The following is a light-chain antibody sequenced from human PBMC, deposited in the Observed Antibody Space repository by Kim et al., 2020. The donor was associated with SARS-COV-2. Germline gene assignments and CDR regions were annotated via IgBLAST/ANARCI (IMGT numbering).Light chain of an antibody. CDR3: QSYGSSNVV. CDR1: SGSSGSNY. V-gene: IGLV6-57*03. Sequence: GKAGTIACARGSGSSGSNYVQWYQQRPGSAPTTVIFEDEQRPSGVAARFSGDIDSSANSASLTIAGLKTEDEDDYFCQSYGSSNVVFGGGTQLTVL. J-gene: IGLJ2*01. CDR2: EDE.